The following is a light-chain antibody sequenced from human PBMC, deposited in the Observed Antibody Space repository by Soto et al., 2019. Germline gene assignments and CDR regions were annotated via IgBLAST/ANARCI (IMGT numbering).Light chain of an antibody. J-gene: IGLJ2*01. CDR3: QSYDSSLSGVV. CDR1: SSNIGAGYD. CDR2: GNS. Sequence: QSVLTQPPSVSGAPGQRVTISCTGGSSNIGAGYDVHWYQHLPGTAPKLLIYGNSNRPSGVPDRFSGSKSGTSASLAITGLQAEDEADYYCQSYDSSLSGVVFGGGTKVTVL. V-gene: IGLV1-40*01.